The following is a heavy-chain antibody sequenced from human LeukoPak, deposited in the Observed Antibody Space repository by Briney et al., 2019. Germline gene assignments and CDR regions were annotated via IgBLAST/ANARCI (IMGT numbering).Heavy chain of an antibody. V-gene: IGHV3-49*04. CDR2: IRSTTHSGTT. CDR3: TRAPYNSENYPYCFDF. CDR1: GFSFGDYG. Sequence: GGSLRLSCTASGFSFGDYGLSWVRQVPGKGLEWVSFIRSTTHSGTTEYAASVKGRFTMSRDDSKRIAYLQMNSLITEDTAVYYCTRAPYNSENYPYCFDFWGQGTLVTVSS. D-gene: IGHD1-7*01. J-gene: IGHJ4*02.